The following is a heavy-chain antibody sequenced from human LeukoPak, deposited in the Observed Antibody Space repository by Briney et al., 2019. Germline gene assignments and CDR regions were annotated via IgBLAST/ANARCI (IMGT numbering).Heavy chain of an antibody. CDR1: GYTFTSYD. Sequence: ASVKVSCKASGYTFTSYDINWVRQATGQGREWMGWMNPNSGNTGYAQKFQGRVTITRNTSISTAYMELSSLRSEDTAVYYCARGAVYSSGWYWFDPWGQGTLVTVSS. CDR2: MNPNSGNT. D-gene: IGHD6-19*01. V-gene: IGHV1-8*03. J-gene: IGHJ5*02. CDR3: ARGAVYSSGWYWFDP.